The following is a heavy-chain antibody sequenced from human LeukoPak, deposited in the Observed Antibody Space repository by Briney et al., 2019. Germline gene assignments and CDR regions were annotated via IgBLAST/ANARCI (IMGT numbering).Heavy chain of an antibody. Sequence: ASVKVSCKASGYTFSGYHMHWVRQGPGQGLEWMGWINPNSGGTNYAQKFQGRVTMTRDTSISTAYMELIRLRSADTAVYYCARVGRAFTARSSFFDYWGQGTLVTVSS. V-gene: IGHV1-2*02. J-gene: IGHJ4*02. CDR2: INPNSGGT. CDR3: ARVGRAFTARSSFFDY. D-gene: IGHD6-6*01. CDR1: GYTFSGYH.